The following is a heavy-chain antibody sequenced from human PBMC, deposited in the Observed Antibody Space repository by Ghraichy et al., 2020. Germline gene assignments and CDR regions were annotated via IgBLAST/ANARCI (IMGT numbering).Heavy chain of an antibody. CDR2: IRSKANSYAT. V-gene: IGHV3-73*01. CDR1: GFTFSGSA. Sequence: GGSLRLSCAASGFTFSGSAMDWVRQASGKGLEWVCRIRSKANSYATEYAESVKGRFTISRDDSKNTAFLQMNSLKTEDTAVYYCTRHGSSPTYYYDHSGPTPFDYWGQGTLVTVSS. J-gene: IGHJ4*02. CDR3: TRHGSSPTYYYDHSGPTPFDY. D-gene: IGHD3-22*01.